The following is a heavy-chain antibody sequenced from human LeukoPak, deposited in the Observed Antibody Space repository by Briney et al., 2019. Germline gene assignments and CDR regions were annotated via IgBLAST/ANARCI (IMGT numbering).Heavy chain of an antibody. V-gene: IGHV4-59*11. J-gene: IGHJ6*03. D-gene: IGHD6-13*01. Sequence: PSETVSLTCTVWGGLISIHYWSWLRQPPGKGLEWIGYIYYSGSTNYNPSVKSRVTISVDTSKNQFSLKMSSVTAADTAVYYCARVIAAARKPDYYYMDVWGKGTTVTVSS. CDR3: ARVIAAARKPDYYYMDV. CDR2: IYYSGST. CDR1: GGLISIHY.